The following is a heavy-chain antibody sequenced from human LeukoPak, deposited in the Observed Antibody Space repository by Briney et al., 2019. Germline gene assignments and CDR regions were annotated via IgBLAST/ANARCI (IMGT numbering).Heavy chain of an antibody. V-gene: IGHV4-59*12. CDR1: GGSISSYY. Sequence: PSETLSLTCTVSGGSISSYYWSWIRQPPGKGLEWIGYIYYSGSTNYNPSLKSRVTISVDTSKNQFSLKLSSVTAADTAVYYCARGPRRRGMIVVVITAYGMDVWGQGTTVTVSS. CDR3: ARGPRRRGMIVVVITAYGMDV. CDR2: IYYSGST. D-gene: IGHD3-22*01. J-gene: IGHJ6*02.